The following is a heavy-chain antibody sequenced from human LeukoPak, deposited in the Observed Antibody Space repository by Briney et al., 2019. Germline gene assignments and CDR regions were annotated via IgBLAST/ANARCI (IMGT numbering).Heavy chain of an antibody. CDR2: INPNSGGT. D-gene: IGHD3-10*01. Sequence: ASVKVSCKASGYTFTSYYMHWVRQAPGQGLEWMGWINPNSGGTNYAQKFQGRVTMTRDTSISTAYMELSRLRSDDTAVYYCARALVRGVIIGYFDYWGQGTLVTVSS. CDR1: GYTFTSYY. V-gene: IGHV1-2*02. J-gene: IGHJ4*02. CDR3: ARALVRGVIIGYFDY.